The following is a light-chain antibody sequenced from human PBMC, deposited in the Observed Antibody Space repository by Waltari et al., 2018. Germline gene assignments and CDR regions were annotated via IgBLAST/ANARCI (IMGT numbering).Light chain of an antibody. CDR2: GAS. CDR1: QRVGIN. V-gene: IGKV3-15*01. J-gene: IGKJ2*01. Sequence: EMVMTQSPATLSVSPGERATLSCRASQRVGINVAWYQQKPGQDPRLLIYGASTRATVIPARFSGSGSGTEFTITISSLQSEDFAVYYCQHYNIWPPGYTFGQGTKLEIK. CDR3: QHYNIWPPGYT.